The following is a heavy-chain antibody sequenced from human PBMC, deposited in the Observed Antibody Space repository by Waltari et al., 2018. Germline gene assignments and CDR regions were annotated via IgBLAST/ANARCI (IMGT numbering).Heavy chain of an antibody. J-gene: IGHJ4*02. D-gene: IGHD6-19*01. Sequence: QVQLQESGPGLVKPSETLSLNCTVSGGSLSRDYWRWFRQPPGKGLEGIGFIYYTGETHYNPSLKRRVSISIDTSKSQFSLKLISVIAADTAVYYCARENDHSSVWSQGTLVTVSS. CDR1: GGSLSRDY. CDR3: ARENDHSSV. V-gene: IGHV4-59*01. CDR2: IYYTGET.